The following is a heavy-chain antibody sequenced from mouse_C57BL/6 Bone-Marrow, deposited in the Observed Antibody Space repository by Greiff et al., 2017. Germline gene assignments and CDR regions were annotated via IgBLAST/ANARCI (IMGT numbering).Heavy chain of an antibody. CDR1: GFTFSSYA. Sequence: EVQGVESGEGLVKPGGSLNLSCAASGFTFSSYAMSWVRQTPEKRLEWVAYISSGGDYIYYADTVKGRFTISRDNARNTLYLQMSSLKSEDTAMYYCTRDDGNYGPFAYWGQGTLVTVSA. D-gene: IGHD2-3*01. J-gene: IGHJ3*01. V-gene: IGHV5-9-1*02. CDR3: TRDDGNYGPFAY. CDR2: ISSGGDYI.